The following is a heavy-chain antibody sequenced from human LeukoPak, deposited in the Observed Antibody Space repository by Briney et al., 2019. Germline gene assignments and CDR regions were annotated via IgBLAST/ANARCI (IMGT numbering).Heavy chain of an antibody. CDR3: ARLSPRGYSYGPGY. V-gene: IGHV4-34*01. J-gene: IGHJ4*02. CDR1: CGSFSGYY. Sequence: SETLSLTRAVYCGSFSGYYWSWIRQPPGKGLEWIGEINHSGSTNYNPSLKSRVTISVDTSKNQFSLKLSSVTAADTAVYYCARLSPRGYSYGPGYWGQGTLVSVSS. D-gene: IGHD5-18*01. CDR2: INHSGST.